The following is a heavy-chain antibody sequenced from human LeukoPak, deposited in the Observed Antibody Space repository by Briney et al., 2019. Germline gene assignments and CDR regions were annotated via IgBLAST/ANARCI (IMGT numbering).Heavy chain of an antibody. CDR1: GGSISSGDYY. CDR2: IYHSGST. D-gene: IGHD3-22*01. CDR3: AIEVNSSGYYSAFDI. V-gene: IGHV4-30-4*08. Sequence: SETLSLTXTVSGGSISSGDYYWSRIGQPPGKGLEWIEYIYHSGSTYYIPSLKSRVTISVDTSKNQFSLKLSPVTAADTAVYYCAIEVNSSGYYSAFDIWGQGTMVTVSS. J-gene: IGHJ3*02.